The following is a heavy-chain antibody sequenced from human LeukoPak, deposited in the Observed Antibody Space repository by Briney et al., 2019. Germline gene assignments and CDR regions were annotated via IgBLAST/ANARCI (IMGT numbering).Heavy chain of an antibody. V-gene: IGHV4-4*07. Sequence: SETLYLTCTVSGGSVSSYWWGWFRQPPGKGLEWIGRIYTSGSTNYNPSLKSRVTISVDTSKNQFSLKLSSVTAADTAVYYCGATAAGPGPRDYWGQGTLVTVSS. CDR3: GATAAGPGPRDY. D-gene: IGHD6-13*01. CDR1: GGSVSSYW. J-gene: IGHJ4*02. CDR2: IYTSGST.